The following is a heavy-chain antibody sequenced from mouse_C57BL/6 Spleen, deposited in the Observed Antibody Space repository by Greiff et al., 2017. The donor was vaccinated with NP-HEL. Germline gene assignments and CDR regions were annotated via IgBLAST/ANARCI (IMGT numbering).Heavy chain of an antibody. Sequence: QVQLKESGPELVKPGASVKISCKASGYSFTSYYIHWVKQRPGQGLEWIGWIYPGSGNTKYNEKFKGKATLTADTSSSTAYMQLSSLTSEDSAVYYCAQYSNFWYFDVWGTGTTVTVSS. CDR1: GYSFTSYY. CDR2: IYPGSGNT. V-gene: IGHV1-66*01. J-gene: IGHJ1*03. D-gene: IGHD2-5*01. CDR3: AQYSNFWYFDV.